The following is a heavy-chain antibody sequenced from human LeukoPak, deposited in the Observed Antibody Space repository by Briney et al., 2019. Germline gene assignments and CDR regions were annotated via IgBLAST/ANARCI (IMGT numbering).Heavy chain of an antibody. J-gene: IGHJ5*01. Sequence: ASVKVSCKVSGYTYTSYGISWVRQAPGQGLEWMGWISAYNGNTNYAQKLQGRVTMTTDTSTSTAYMERRSRRSDDTDVYYCVKQASLEGWFDSWGQGGLVTVSS. CDR2: ISAYNGNT. D-gene: IGHD1-1*01. CDR1: GYTYTSYG. V-gene: IGHV1-18*01. CDR3: VKQASLEGWFDS.